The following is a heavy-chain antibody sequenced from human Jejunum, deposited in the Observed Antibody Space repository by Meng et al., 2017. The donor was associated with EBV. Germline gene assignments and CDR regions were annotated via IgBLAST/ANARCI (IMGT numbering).Heavy chain of an antibody. J-gene: IGHJ4*02. V-gene: IGHV4-4*02. CDR2: IHHSGST. CDR1: GGSISTDNW. D-gene: IGHD5-24*01. CDR3: ARDRGVEDY. Sequence: QVQLQVWGPGLVKPSRTLSLTCAVSGGSISTDNWWCWVRQPPGKGLEYIGEIHHSGSTKYNPSLKSRVTISVDKSNNHFSLKLSSVTAADTAVYYCARDRGVEDYWGQGTLVTVSS.